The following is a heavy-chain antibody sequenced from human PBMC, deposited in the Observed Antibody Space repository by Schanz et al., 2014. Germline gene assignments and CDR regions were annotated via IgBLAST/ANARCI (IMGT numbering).Heavy chain of an antibody. CDR2: VTGSGATT. CDR1: GFTFSNFA. D-gene: IGHD2-21*01. CDR3: AKGQLLSYYFDY. Sequence: EVQLVESGGALVQPGGSLRLSCAASGFTFSNFAIHWVRQAPGKGLEWVSVVTGSGATTYYADSVKGRFTISRDNSKNTLYLQMSSLRAEDTAVYYCAKGQLLSYYFDYWGQGTLVTVSS. J-gene: IGHJ4*02. V-gene: IGHV3-23*04.